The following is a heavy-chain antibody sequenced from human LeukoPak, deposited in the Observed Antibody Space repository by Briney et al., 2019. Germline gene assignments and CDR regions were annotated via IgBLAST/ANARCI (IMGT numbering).Heavy chain of an antibody. CDR1: GFAFSVYA. CDR3: AKPISGGLAVTADWFHP. V-gene: IGHV3-23*01. D-gene: IGHD6-19*01. Sequence: GGSLRLSCTASGFAFSVYAMSWLRQPPGKGLEWVSTINANSGTTSYAASVRGRFTISRDNSKNTLYLQLSTPRADDTATYYCAKPISGGLAVTADWFHPWGQGTLVVVSS. CDR2: INANSGTT. J-gene: IGHJ5*01.